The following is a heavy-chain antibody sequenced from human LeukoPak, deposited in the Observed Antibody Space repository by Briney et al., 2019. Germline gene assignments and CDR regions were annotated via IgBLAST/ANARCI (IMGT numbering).Heavy chain of an antibody. J-gene: IGHJ4*02. CDR2: INSDSEFI. V-gene: IGHV3-21*01. CDR1: GFNFDTYA. CDR3: VIFPSGITAPIYYFDY. Sequence: PGGSLRLSCAVSGFNFDTYAMNWVRQAPGKGLEWVSSINSDSEFIYYADSVEGRFTISRDNAKNSLYLQMNSLRADDTAVYYCVIFPSGITAPIYYFDYWGQGSLVTVSS. D-gene: IGHD1/OR15-1a*01.